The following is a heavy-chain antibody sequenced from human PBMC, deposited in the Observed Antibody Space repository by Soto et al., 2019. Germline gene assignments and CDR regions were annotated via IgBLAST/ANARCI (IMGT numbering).Heavy chain of an antibody. Sequence: SETLSLTCTVSGGSISSSSYYWGWIRQPPGKGLEWIGSIYYSGSTYYNPSLKSRVTISVDTSKNQFSLKLSSVTAADTAVYYCARLFLNYDILTGYSPIYFDYWGQGTLVTVS. CDR3: ARLFLNYDILTGYSPIYFDY. J-gene: IGHJ4*02. CDR1: GGSISSSSYY. D-gene: IGHD3-9*01. V-gene: IGHV4-39*01. CDR2: IYYSGST.